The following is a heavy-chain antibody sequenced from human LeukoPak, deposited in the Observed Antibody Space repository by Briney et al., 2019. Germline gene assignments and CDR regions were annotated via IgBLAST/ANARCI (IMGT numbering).Heavy chain of an antibody. CDR1: GYSISSGYY. V-gene: IGHV4-38-2*02. J-gene: IGHJ6*03. CDR2: IYHSGST. CDR3: ARAPRPAAGTPSYYYYYMDV. D-gene: IGHD6-13*01. Sequence: SETLSLTCTVSGYSISSGYYWGWIRQPPGKGLEWIGSIYHSGSTYYNPSLKSRVTISVDTSKNQFSLKLSSVTAADTAVYYCARAPRPAAGTPSYYYYYMDVWGKGTTVTVSS.